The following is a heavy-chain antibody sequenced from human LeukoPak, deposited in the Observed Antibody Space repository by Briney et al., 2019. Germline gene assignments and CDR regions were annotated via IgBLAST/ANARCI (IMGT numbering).Heavy chain of an antibody. CDR3: ARRLTQYDCFDP. D-gene: IGHD2-2*01. J-gene: IGHJ5*02. V-gene: IGHV6-1*01. Sequence: SQTLSLTCAISGDSFSSNSVTWNWIRQSPSRGLEWLGRTYYRSTWYNDYAVSVRGRITVNPDTSKNQFSLHLNSVAPEDTAVYYCARRLTQYDCFDPWGQGILVTVSS. CDR2: TYYRSTWYN. CDR1: GDSFSSNSVT.